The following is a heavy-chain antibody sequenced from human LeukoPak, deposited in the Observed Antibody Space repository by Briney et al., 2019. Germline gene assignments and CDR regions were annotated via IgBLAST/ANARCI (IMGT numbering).Heavy chain of an antibody. CDR1: GGSFSGYY. CDR2: INHSGST. V-gene: IGHV4-34*01. Sequence: SETLSLTCAVYGGSFSGYYWSWIRQPPGKGLEWIGEINHSGSTNYNPSLKSRVTISVDTSKNQFSLKLSSVTAADTAVYYCARDRGPGHAYYWGQGTLVTVPS. CDR3: ARDRGPGHAYY. J-gene: IGHJ4*02. D-gene: IGHD2-2*01.